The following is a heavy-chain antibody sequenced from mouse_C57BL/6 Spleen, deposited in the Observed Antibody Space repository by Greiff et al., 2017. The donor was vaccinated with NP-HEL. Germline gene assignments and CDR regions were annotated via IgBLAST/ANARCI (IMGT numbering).Heavy chain of an antibody. J-gene: IGHJ2*01. CDR1: GYTFTSYW. Sequence: VQLQQPGAELVRPGSSVKLSCKASGYTFTSYWMHWVKQRPIQGLEWIGNIDPSDSETHYNQKFKDKATLTVDKSSSTAYMQLSSLTSEDSAVYYCARGTTTVVASLDYWGQGTTLTVSS. CDR2: IDPSDSET. CDR3: ARGTTTVVASLDY. D-gene: IGHD1-1*01. V-gene: IGHV1-52*01.